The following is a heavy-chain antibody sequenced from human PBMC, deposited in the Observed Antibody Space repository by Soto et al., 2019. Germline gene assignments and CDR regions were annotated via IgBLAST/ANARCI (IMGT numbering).Heavy chain of an antibody. V-gene: IGHV3-21*01. CDR3: ATQNWFDP. CDR2: ISSSSSYI. J-gene: IGHJ5*02. CDR1: GFTFSSYS. Sequence: EVQLVECGGGLVKPGRSLRLSCAASGFTFSSYSMNWVRQAPGKGLEWVSAISSSSSYIYYADSVKGRLTISRDNAKNSLYLQMNSQRAEDTAVYYCATQNWFDPWCQGTLVTVSS.